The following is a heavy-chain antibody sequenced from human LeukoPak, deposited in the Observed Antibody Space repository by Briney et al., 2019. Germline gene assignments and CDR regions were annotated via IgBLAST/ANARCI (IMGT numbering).Heavy chain of an antibody. CDR3: ARADYYYDSSGYYEPPANFDY. CDR1: GGTFSSYA. CDR2: IIPIFGTA. V-gene: IGHV1-69*05. J-gene: IGHJ4*02. Sequence: ASVKVSCKASGGTFSSYAISWVRQAPGQGLEWMGGIIPIFGTANYAQKFQGRVTMTTDTSTSTAYMELRSLRSDDTAVYYCARADYYYDSSGYYEPPANFDYWGQGTLVTVSS. D-gene: IGHD3-22*01.